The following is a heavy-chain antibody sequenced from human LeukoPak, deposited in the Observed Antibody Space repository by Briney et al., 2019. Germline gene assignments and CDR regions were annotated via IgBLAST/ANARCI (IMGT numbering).Heavy chain of an antibody. CDR3: ARGSGETIFGVVISYYFDY. CDR1: GFTFSSYS. V-gene: IGHV3-21*01. J-gene: IGHJ4*02. Sequence: PGGSLRLSCAASGFTFSSYSMNWVRQAPGKGLEWVSFISSSSRYIYYEDSVKGRFTISRDNAKNSLYLQMNSLRAEDTAVYYCARGSGETIFGVVISYYFDYWGQGTLVTVSS. CDR2: ISSSSRYI. D-gene: IGHD3-3*01.